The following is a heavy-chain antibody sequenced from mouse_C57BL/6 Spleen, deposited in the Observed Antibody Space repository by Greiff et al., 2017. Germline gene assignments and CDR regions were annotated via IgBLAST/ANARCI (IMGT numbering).Heavy chain of an antibody. CDR2: IWSGGST. CDR1: GFSLTSYG. V-gene: IGHV2-2*01. CDR3: ARLLLGYAMDY. D-gene: IGHD2-12*01. Sequence: VMLVESGPGLVQPSQSLSITCTVSGFSLTSYGVHWVRQSPGKGLEWLGVIWSGGSTDYNAAFISRLSISKDNSKSQVFFKMNSLQADDTAIYYCARLLLGYAMDYWGQGTSVTVSS. J-gene: IGHJ4*01.